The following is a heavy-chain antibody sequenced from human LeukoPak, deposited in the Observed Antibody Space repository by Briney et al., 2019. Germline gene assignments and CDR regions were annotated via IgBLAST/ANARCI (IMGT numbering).Heavy chain of an antibody. Sequence: ASVKVSCKASGYTFTSYYMHWVRQAPGQGLEWMGIINPSGGSTSYAQKFQGRVTMTRDTSTSTVYMELNSLRAEDTAVYYCARDLLRFLDWSYSNYFDYWGQGSLVTVSS. CDR2: INPSGGST. D-gene: IGHD3-3*01. CDR3: ARDLLRFLDWSYSNYFDY. V-gene: IGHV1-46*01. CDR1: GYTFTSYY. J-gene: IGHJ4*02.